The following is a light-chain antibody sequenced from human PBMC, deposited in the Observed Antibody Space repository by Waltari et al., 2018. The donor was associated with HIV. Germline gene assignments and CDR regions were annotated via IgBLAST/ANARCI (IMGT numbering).Light chain of an antibody. CDR3: QQRTNWPPFT. V-gene: IGKV3-11*01. CDR1: QSVSRF. J-gene: IGKJ3*01. Sequence: DIVLPQSPVTLSLSPGEHGTPSCRASQSVSRFLAWYHHKPGQAPRLLIYDASTRATGIPTRFSVSGSGTDFTLTISGLGPEDFAVYYCQQRTNWPPFTFGPGTKVDIK. CDR2: DAS.